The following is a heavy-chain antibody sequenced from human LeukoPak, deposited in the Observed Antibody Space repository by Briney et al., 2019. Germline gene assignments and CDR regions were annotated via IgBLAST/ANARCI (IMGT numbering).Heavy chain of an antibody. D-gene: IGHD3-10*01. J-gene: IGHJ4*02. CDR3: ARDPLRFGELLGYFDY. CDR1: GYTFTSYG. Sequence: ASVKVSCKASGYTFTSYGISWVRQAPGQGLEWMGWISGYNGNTNYAQKLQGRVTMTTDTSTSTAYMELRSLRSDDTAVYYCARDPLRFGELLGYFDYWGQGTLVTVSS. CDR2: ISGYNGNT. V-gene: IGHV1-18*01.